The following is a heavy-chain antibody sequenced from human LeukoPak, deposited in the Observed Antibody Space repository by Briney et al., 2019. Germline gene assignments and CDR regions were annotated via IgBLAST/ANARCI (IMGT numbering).Heavy chain of an antibody. V-gene: IGHV4-34*01. CDR2: INHSGST. CDR1: GGSFSGYY. D-gene: IGHD3-22*01. J-gene: IGHJ5*02. CDR3: ARRDYYYDSGNYYRVTNCFDP. Sequence: PSETLYLTCAVYGGSFSGYYWSWIRQSPGKGLEWIGEINHSGSTNYNPSLKSRVTISVDTSKKQFSLNLTSVAAADTAVYYCARRDYYYDSGNYYRVTNCFDPWGQGTLVTVSS.